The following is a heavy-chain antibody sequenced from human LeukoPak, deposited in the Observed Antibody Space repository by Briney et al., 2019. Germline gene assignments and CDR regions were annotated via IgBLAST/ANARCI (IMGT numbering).Heavy chain of an antibody. D-gene: IGHD2/OR15-2a*01. V-gene: IGHV5-51*01. CDR2: IYPDDSRI. CDR3: ARPDYFASHD. Sequence: GESLKISCKASGYNFPKSWISWVRQMPGKGLEWMAIIYPDDSRIKYSPSFQGQVTISADRSINTAYLQWSSLRASDTAMYYCARPDYFASHDWGQGTLVTVSS. J-gene: IGHJ4*02. CDR1: GYNFPKSW.